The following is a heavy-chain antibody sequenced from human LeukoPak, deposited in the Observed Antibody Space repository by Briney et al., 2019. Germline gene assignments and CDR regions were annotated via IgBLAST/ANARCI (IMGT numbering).Heavy chain of an antibody. CDR1: GFTFSSYA. CDR2: ISGSGGST. D-gene: IGHD5-12*01. CDR3: AKDPGYSGYGYFDY. V-gene: IGHV3-23*01. J-gene: IGHJ4*02. Sequence: GGSLGLSCAASGFTFSSYAMSWVRQAPGKGLEWVSAISGSGGSTYYADSVKGRFTISRDNSKNTLYLQMNSLRAEDTAVYYCAKDPGYSGYGYFDYWGQGTLVTVSS.